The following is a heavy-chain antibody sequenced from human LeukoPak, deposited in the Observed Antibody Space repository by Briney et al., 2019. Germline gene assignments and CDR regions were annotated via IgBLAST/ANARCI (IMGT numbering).Heavy chain of an antibody. J-gene: IGHJ6*03. D-gene: IGHD3-3*01. CDR2: INWNGGST. V-gene: IGHV3-20*04. CDR1: GFTFSSYG. CDR3: ARKYYDFWSGYHMDV. Sequence: GGSLRLSCAASGFTFSSYGMSWVRQAPGRGLEWVSGINWNGGSTGYADSVKGRFTISRDNAKNSLYLQMNSLRAEDTALYYCARKYYDFWSGYHMDVWGKGTTVTVSS.